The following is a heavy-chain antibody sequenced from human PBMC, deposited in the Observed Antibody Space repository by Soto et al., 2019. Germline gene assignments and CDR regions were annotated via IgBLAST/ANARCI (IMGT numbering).Heavy chain of an antibody. V-gene: IGHV3-33*01. Sequence: QVQLVESGGGVVQPGRFLRLSCAASGFIFSNYGMHWVRQAPGKGLEWVAGLWSDGSNEDYVDSVKGRFTISRDNSKNMLYLQMNSLRAEDTAVYFCVRVLGNKFDPWGQGVLVTVSS. J-gene: IGHJ5*02. CDR1: GFIFSNYG. CDR2: LWSDGSNE. D-gene: IGHD7-27*01. CDR3: VRVLGNKFDP.